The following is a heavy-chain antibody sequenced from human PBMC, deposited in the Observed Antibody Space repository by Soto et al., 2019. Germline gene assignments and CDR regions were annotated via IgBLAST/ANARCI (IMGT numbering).Heavy chain of an antibody. CDR1: GYTFTSYG. D-gene: IGHD6-13*01. Sequence: ASVKVSCKASGYTFTSYGISWVRQAPGQGLEWMGWISAYNGNTNYAQKLQGRVTMTTDTSTSTAYMELRSLRSDDTAVYYCARDQGSWYEGDAFDIWGQGTMVTVSS. CDR2: ISAYNGNT. V-gene: IGHV1-18*01. CDR3: ARDQGSWYEGDAFDI. J-gene: IGHJ3*02.